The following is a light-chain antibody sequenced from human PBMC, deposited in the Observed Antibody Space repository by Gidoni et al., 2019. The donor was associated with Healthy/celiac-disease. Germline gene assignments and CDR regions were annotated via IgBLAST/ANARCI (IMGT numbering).Light chain of an antibody. CDR2: EVS. CDR1: SSDLGGYNY. V-gene: IGLV2-14*01. J-gene: IGLJ2*01. CDR3: SSYTSSSTLV. Sequence: QSAPTQPASVSGSPGQSITISCTGTSSDLGGYNYVSWYQQHPGKAPKLMIYEVSNRPSGVSNRFSGSKSGNTASLTISGLQAEEEADDYCSSYTSSSTLVFGGGTKLTVL.